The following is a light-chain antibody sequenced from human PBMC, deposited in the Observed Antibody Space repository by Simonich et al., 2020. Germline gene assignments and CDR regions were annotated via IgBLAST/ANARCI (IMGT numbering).Light chain of an antibody. J-gene: IGLJ2*01. V-gene: IGLV2-23*01. CDR3: CSYAGSSTLV. CDR1: SSDVGSYNL. CDR2: EGR. Sequence: QSALTQPASVSGSPGQSIPISCTGTSSDVGSYNLVSWYQQHPGKAPKLMIYEGRKRPSGVSNRFSGSKSGNTASLTISGLQAEDEADYYCCSYAGSSTLVFGGGTKLTVL.